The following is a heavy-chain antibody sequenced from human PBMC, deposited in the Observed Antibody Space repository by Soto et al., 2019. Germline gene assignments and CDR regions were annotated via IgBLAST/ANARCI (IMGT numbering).Heavy chain of an antibody. V-gene: IGHV3-23*01. Sequence: GGSLRLSCAAAGFTFSSYAMSWVRQAPGKGLEWGSAISGSGGSTYYADSVKGRFTISRDNSKNTLYLQMNSLRAEDTPVYYCAKERLAAASQDYYYYGMDVWGQGTTVTVSS. D-gene: IGHD6-13*01. J-gene: IGHJ6*02. CDR1: GFTFSSYA. CDR2: ISGSGGST. CDR3: AKERLAAASQDYYYYGMDV.